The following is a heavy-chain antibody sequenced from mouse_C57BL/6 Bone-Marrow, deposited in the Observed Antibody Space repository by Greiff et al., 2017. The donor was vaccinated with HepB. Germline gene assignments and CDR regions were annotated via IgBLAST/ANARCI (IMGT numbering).Heavy chain of an antibody. CDR1: GFTFSDYG. CDR3: ARDYYYGG. J-gene: IGHJ2*01. V-gene: IGHV5-17*01. D-gene: IGHD1-1*01. CDR2: ISSGSSTI. Sequence: EVKLMESGGGLVKPGGSLKLSCAASGFTFSDYGMHWVRQAPEKGLEWVAYISSGSSTIYYADTVKGRFTISRDNAKNTLFLQMTSLRSEDTAMYYCARDYYYGGWGQGTTLTVSS.